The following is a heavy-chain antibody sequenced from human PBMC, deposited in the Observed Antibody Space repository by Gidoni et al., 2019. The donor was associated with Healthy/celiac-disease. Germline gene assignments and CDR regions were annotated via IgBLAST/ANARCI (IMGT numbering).Heavy chain of an antibody. Sequence: QVQLVQSGAEVKKHGASVKVSCKASGYTFPSYAMHWVRQAPGQRLEWMGWINAGNGNTKYSQKFQGRVTITRDTSASTAYMELSSLRSEDTAVYYCARVSEQQLVRSIYYYYGMDVWGQGTTVTVSS. CDR3: ARVSEQQLVRSIYYYYGMDV. CDR1: GYTFPSYA. D-gene: IGHD6-13*01. V-gene: IGHV1-3*01. CDR2: INAGNGNT. J-gene: IGHJ6*02.